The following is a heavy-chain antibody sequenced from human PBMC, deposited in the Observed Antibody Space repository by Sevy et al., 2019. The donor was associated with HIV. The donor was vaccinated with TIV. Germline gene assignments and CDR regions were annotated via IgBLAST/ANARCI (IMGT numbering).Heavy chain of an antibody. J-gene: IGHJ6*02. CDR1: GFTFSSYA. CDR3: AGGGGGYSYGYGYYYYGMDV. CDR2: ISYDGSNK. V-gene: IGHV3-30*04. Sequence: GGSLRLSCAASGFTFSSYAMHWVRQAPGKGLEWVAVISYDGSNKYYADSVKGRFTISRDNSKNTLYLQMNSLRAEDTAVVYCAGGGGGYSYGYGYYYYGMDVWGQGTTVTVSS. D-gene: IGHD5-18*01.